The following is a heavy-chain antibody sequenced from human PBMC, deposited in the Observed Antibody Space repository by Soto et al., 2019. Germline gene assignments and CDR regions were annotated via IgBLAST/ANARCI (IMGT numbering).Heavy chain of an antibody. CDR2: IRSKAYGGTT. J-gene: IGHJ4*02. D-gene: IGHD4-17*01. V-gene: IGHV3-49*04. Sequence: PGGSLRLSCTASGFTFGDCDMSWVRQAPGKGLEWVGFIRSKAYGGTTEYAASVKGRFTISRDDSKSIAYLQMNSLKTEDTAVYYCTRASDYGDSLYYFDYWGQGTLVTVSS. CDR3: TRASDYGDSLYYFDY. CDR1: GFTFGDCD.